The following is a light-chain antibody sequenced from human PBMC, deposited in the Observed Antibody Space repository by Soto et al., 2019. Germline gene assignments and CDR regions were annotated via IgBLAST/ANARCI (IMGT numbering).Light chain of an antibody. CDR3: SSYTSSSTLVV. CDR1: SSDVGGYNY. J-gene: IGLJ2*01. CDR2: DVT. Sequence: QSALTQPASVSGSPGQSITISCTGTSSDVGGYNYVSWYQQNPGKAPKLMIYDVTNRPSGVSNHFSGSKSGNTASLTISGLQAEDESDYYCSSYTSSSTLVVFGGGTKLTVL. V-gene: IGLV2-14*01.